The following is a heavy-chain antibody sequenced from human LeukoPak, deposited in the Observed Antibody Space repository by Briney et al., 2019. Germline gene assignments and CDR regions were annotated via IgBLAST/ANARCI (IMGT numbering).Heavy chain of an antibody. D-gene: IGHD6-19*01. CDR1: GFTFSSYS. CDR3: ARERKSSGWSWGAFDI. CDR2: ISSSSSYI. V-gene: IGHV3-21*01. J-gene: IGHJ3*02. Sequence: PGGSLRLSCAASGFTFSSYSMSWVRQAPGKGLEWVSSISSSSSYIYYADSVKGRFTISRDNAKNSLYLQMNSLRGEDTAVYYCARERKSSGWSWGAFDIWGQGTMVTVSS.